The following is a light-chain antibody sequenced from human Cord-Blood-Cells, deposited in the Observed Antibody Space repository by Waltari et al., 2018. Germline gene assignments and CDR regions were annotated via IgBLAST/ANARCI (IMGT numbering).Light chain of an antibody. J-gene: IGKJ2*01. CDR3: QQYYSTPYT. Sequence: DILMTQSPDSLAVSLGERATIYCKSSQSVLYSSNNKNYLAWYQQKPGQPPKLLIYWASTRESGVPDRFSGSGSGTDFTLTSSSLQAEDVAVYYCQQYYSTPYTFGQGTKLEIK. V-gene: IGKV4-1*01. CDR1: QSVLYSSNNKNY. CDR2: WAS.